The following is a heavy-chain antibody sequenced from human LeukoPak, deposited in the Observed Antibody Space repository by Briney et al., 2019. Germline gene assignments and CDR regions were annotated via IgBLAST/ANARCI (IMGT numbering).Heavy chain of an antibody. Sequence: GESLKISCKGTGSRFTNYWIGWVRQLPGKGLEWMGMISPHDSDTRYSPSFQGRVTISADKSITTAYLQWSSLKASDTAIYYCARRCDSGGYRFWFDPWGQGTLVTVSS. D-gene: IGHD3-16*02. CDR3: ARRCDSGGYRFWFDP. J-gene: IGHJ5*02. CDR1: GSRFTNYW. V-gene: IGHV5-51*01. CDR2: ISPHDSDT.